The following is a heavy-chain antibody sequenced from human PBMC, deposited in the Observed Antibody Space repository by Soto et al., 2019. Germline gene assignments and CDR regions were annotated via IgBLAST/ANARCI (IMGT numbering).Heavy chain of an antibody. CDR1: GYIFINYY. CDR2: FNPMSGST. CDR3: ARDLAAADY. Sequence: QVQLVQSGAEVKKPGDSVKISCKTSGYIFINYYIHWVRQAPGQGLEWVTLFNPMSGSTNYAQQLQGRVTVTRDTSTSTVYMELSSLISEDTAVYYCARDLAAADYWGQGTLVTVSS. D-gene: IGHD6-13*01. J-gene: IGHJ4*02. V-gene: IGHV1-46*04.